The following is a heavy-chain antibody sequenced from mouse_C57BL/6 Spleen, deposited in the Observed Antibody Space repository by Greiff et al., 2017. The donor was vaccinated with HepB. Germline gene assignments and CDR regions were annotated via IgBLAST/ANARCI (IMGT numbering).Heavy chain of an antibody. D-gene: IGHD1-1*01. J-gene: IGHJ2*01. CDR2: IDPSDSYT. CDR1: GYTFTSYW. CDR3: ARSGYYGSPYYFDY. Sequence: VQLQQPGAELVMPGASVKLSFQASGYTFTSYWMHWVKQRPGQGLEWIGEIDPSDSYTNYNQKFKGKSTLTVDKSSSTAYMQLSSLTSEDSAVYYCARSGYYGSPYYFDYWGQGTTLTVSS. V-gene: IGHV1-69*01.